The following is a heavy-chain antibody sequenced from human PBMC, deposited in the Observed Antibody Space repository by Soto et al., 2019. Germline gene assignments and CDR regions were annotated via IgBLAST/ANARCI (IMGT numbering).Heavy chain of an antibody. D-gene: IGHD3-10*01. CDR3: ARDLVRGVPNWFDP. Sequence: NWVRQAPGKGLEWVSYISSSSSTIYYADSVKGRFTISRDNAKNSLYLQMNSLRAEDTAVYYCARDLVRGVPNWFDPWGQGTLVTVSS. CDR2: ISSSSSTI. V-gene: IGHV3-48*01. J-gene: IGHJ5*02.